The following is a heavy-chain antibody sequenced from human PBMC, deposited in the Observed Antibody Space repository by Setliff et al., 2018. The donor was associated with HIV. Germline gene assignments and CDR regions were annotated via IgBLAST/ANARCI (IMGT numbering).Heavy chain of an antibody. D-gene: IGHD3-22*01. Sequence: PSETLSLTCTVSGGSISSSSYYWGWIRQPPGKGLEWIGSIYYRGSTYYNPSLKSRVTISVDTSKNQFSLKLNSVTAADTAVYFCARLRITMIMMLNYFDYWGQGTLVTVSS. V-gene: IGHV4-39*01. J-gene: IGHJ4*02. CDR3: ARLRITMIMMLNYFDY. CDR2: IYYRGST. CDR1: GGSISSSSYY.